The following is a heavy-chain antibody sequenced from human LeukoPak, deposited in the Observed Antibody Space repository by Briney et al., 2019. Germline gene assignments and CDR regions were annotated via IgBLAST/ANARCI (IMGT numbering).Heavy chain of an antibody. CDR2: MNPNSGNT. D-gene: IGHD6-13*01. CDR1: GYTFTSYD. J-gene: IGHJ5*02. V-gene: IGHV1-8*01. CDR3: ARAAIQQQPVLDSFDP. Sequence: ASVKVSCKASGYTFTSYDINRLRQATGQGLEWMGWMNPNSGNTGYAQKFQGRFTMTRNTSISTAYMELSSLRSEDTAVYYCARAAIQQQPVLDSFDPWGQGTLVTVSS.